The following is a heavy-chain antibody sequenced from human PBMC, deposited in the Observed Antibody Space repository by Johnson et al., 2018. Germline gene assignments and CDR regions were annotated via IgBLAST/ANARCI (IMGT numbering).Heavy chain of an antibody. J-gene: IGHJ6*03. CDR1: GFTFSTYW. Sequence: VQLVQSGGGLVQPGGSLRLSCAASGFTFSTYWMYWVRQVPGKGLVWVSRINSDGSSTAYADSVKGRFTISRDNAKNTLYLQMNSLSAEDTALCYCGREDYYDRRTRGYMDVGGKGTTVIVSS. CDR2: INSDGSST. V-gene: IGHV3-74*01. D-gene: IGHD3-22*01. CDR3: GREDYYDRRTRGYMDV.